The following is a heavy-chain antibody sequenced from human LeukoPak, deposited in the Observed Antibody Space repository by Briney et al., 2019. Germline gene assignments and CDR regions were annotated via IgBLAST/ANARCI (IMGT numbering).Heavy chain of an antibody. CDR1: AGSISDYY. D-gene: IGHD3-3*01. V-gene: IGHV4-59*01. Sequence: SETLSLTCTVSAGSISDYYWSWIRQPPGKGLECIGYIYYSGSTYYNPSLRSRVTISVDTSKNQFSLKLSSVTAADTAVYYCATMKAVRVNDFWSGYPDYWGQGTLVTVSS. CDR3: ATMKAVRVNDFWSGYPDY. CDR2: IYYSGST. J-gene: IGHJ4*02.